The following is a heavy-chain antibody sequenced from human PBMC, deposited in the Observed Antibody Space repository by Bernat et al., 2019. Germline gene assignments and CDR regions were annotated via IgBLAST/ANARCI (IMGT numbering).Heavy chain of an antibody. CDR3: TRAPSSSFPPYYFDY. V-gene: IGHV4-59*01. CDR1: GGSISSYY. CDR2: IYYSGST. J-gene: IGHJ4*02. Sequence: QVQLQESGPGLVKPSETLSLTCTVSGGSISSYYWSWIRQPPGKGLEWIGYIYYSGSTNYNPSLKSRVTISVDTSKTQFSLKLSSVTAADTAVYCCTRAPSSSFPPYYFDYWGQGTLVTVSS. D-gene: IGHD2-2*01.